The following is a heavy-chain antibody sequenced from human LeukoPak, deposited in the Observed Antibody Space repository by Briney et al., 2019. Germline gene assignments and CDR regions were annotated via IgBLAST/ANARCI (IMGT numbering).Heavy chain of an antibody. V-gene: IGHV4-4*09. D-gene: IGHD2-15*01. Sequence: KPSETLSLTCTVSGGSISSYYWSWIRQPPGKGLEWIGYIYTSGSTNYNPSLKSRVTISVDTSKNQFSLKLSSVTAADTAVYYCGRDGKFCRGGSCSPGPSLDSGGKDPLVPVS. J-gene: IGHJ1*01. CDR2: IYTSGST. CDR1: GGSISSYY. CDR3: GRDGKFCRGGSCSPGPSLDS.